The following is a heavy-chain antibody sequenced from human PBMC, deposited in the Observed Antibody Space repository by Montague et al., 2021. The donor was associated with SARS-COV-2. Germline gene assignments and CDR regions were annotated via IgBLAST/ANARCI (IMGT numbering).Heavy chain of an antibody. CDR3: ARVKRVYYYGLGVSAHFDY. D-gene: IGHD3-10*01. V-gene: IGHV4-59*01. J-gene: IGHJ4*02. Sequence: SETLSLTCTVSGGSISSYYWSWIRQPPGKGLEWIGYIYYSGSTNYNPSPKSRVPISVDTSKNQFSLKLSPVTAADTAVYYCARVKRVYYYGLGVSAHFDYWGQGTLVTVSS. CDR1: GGSISSYY. CDR2: IYYSGST.